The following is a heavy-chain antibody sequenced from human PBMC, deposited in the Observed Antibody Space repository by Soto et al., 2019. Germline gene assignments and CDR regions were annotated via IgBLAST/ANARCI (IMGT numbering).Heavy chain of an antibody. CDR2: ISAYNGNT. CDR1: GYTFTSYG. D-gene: IGHD3-22*01. Sequence: ASVKVSCKASGYTFTSYGISWVRQAPGQGLEWMGWISAYNGNTNYAQKLQGRVTMTTDTSTSTAYMELRSLRSDDTAVYYCARVDLDYYDSSGYFTDYWGQGTLVTVSS. V-gene: IGHV1-18*01. J-gene: IGHJ4*02. CDR3: ARVDLDYYDSSGYFTDY.